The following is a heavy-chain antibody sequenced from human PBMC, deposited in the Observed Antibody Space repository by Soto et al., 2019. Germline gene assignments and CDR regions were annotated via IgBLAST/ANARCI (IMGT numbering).Heavy chain of an antibody. Sequence: GGSLRLSCAASGFTFSSYAMHWVRQAPGKGLEWVAVISYDGSNKYYADSVKGRFTISRDNSKNTLYLQMNSLRAEDTAVYYCARDTPPYTIFGVVNPYYYYYGIDVCGQGTTVTVSS. D-gene: IGHD3-3*01. J-gene: IGHJ6*02. V-gene: IGHV3-30-3*01. CDR2: ISYDGSNK. CDR1: GFTFSSYA. CDR3: ARDTPPYTIFGVVNPYYYYYGIDV.